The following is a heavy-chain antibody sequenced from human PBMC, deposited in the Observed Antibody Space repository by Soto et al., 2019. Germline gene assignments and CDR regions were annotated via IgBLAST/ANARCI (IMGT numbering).Heavy chain of an antibody. CDR3: SRGLPWFGEKLYGMDV. CDR1: GFTFSTYS. J-gene: IGHJ6*02. D-gene: IGHD3-10*01. V-gene: IGHV3-21*01. Sequence: EVQLVESGGGLVKPGGSLRLSCAASGFTFSTYSMNWVRQAPGKGLEWVSAITGSSNFIYYADSVKGRFTISRHNAKNSPYLQINSLRAEDTAVYYCSRGLPWFGEKLYGMDVWAQGTTVTVSS. CDR2: ITGSSNFI.